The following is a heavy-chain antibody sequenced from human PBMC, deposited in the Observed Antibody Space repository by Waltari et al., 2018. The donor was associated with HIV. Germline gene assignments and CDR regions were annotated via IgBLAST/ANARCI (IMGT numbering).Heavy chain of an antibody. J-gene: IGHJ4*02. CDR2: INYDGSNK. D-gene: IGHD6-6*01. CDR1: GFTVGSYG. V-gene: IGHV3-33*01. Sequence: VQLMESGGGVVQPGKSLRLSCATSGFTVGSYGLHWVRQAPGKGLEWVAVINYDGSNKFYAESVKGRFLISRDNSKNTLFLQMNSLRDEDTGLYYCARDKAPYSSSSAVDYWGQGTLVTVS. CDR3: ARDKAPYSSSSAVDY.